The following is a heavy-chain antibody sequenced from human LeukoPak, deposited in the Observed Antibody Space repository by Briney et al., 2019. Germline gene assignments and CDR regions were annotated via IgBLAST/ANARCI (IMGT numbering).Heavy chain of an antibody. V-gene: IGHV4-34*01. CDR1: GGSFSGYY. CDR2: INHSGST. CDR3: ARVQDDAVR. D-gene: IGHD2-2*01. Sequence: SETLSLTCAVYGGSFSGYYWTWIRQPPGKGLEWIGEINHSGSTNYNPSLKSRVTISVDTSKNQFSLKLSSLTAADTAVYYCARVQDDAVRWRQGSLVTVSS. J-gene: IGHJ4*02.